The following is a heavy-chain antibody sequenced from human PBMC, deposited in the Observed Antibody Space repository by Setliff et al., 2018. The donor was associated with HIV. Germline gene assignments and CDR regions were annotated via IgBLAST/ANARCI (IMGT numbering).Heavy chain of an antibody. Sequence: PGGSLRLSCAASGFLFHTYWMSWVRQAPGKGLEWVANIKEDGSEKYYVDSVKGRFTISRDNSKNTLYLQMNSLRVEDTAVYYRAKDVCSGAYCYAYYYYGMDVWGQGTMVTVSS. CDR3: AKDVCSGAYCYAYYYYGMDV. V-gene: IGHV3-7*01. CDR1: GFLFHTYW. J-gene: IGHJ6*02. D-gene: IGHD2-15*01. CDR2: IKEDGSEK.